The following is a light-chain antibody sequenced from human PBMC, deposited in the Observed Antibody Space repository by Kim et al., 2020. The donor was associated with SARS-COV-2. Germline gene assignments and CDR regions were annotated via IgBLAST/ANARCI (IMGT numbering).Light chain of an antibody. CDR2: LEGSGSY. CDR1: SGHTNYI. J-gene: IGLJ3*02. V-gene: IGLV4-60*03. CDR3: ETWDSNTRV. Sequence: SVKLTCTLNSGHTNYIIAWHQPQPGKAPRYLMKLEGSGSYNTGTGVPVRFSGSSSGPDRYLTISNLQSEDEADYYCETWDSNTRVFGGGTQLTVL.